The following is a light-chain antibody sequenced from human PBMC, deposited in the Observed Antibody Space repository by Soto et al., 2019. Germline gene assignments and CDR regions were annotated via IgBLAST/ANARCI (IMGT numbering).Light chain of an antibody. V-gene: IGLV1-47*02. CDR3: TSYTSSSPYV. CDR2: SDT. CDR1: SSNIGSNY. Sequence: QPVLTQPPSASGTPGQRVTISCSGSSSNIGSNYVYWYQQLPGTAPKLLIYSDTQRPSGVPDRFSGSKSGTSASLAISGLRSEDEGDYYCTSYTSSSPYVFGTGTKLTVL. J-gene: IGLJ1*01.